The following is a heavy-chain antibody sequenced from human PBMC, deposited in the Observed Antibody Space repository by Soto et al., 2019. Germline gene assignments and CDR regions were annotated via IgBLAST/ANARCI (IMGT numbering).Heavy chain of an antibody. Sequence: GGSLRLSCAASGFTFSSYGMHWVRQAPGKGLEWVAVIWYDGSNKYYADSVKGRFTISRDNSKNTLYLQMNSLRAEDTAVYYCAREEDLGIERYFDYWGQGTLVTVSS. J-gene: IGHJ4*02. D-gene: IGHD7-27*01. CDR3: AREEDLGIERYFDY. CDR2: IWYDGSNK. V-gene: IGHV3-33*01. CDR1: GFTFSSYG.